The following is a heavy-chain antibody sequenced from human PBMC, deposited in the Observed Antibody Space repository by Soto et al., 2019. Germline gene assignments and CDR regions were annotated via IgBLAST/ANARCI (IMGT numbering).Heavy chain of an antibody. CDR1: GGSISSGDYY. V-gene: IGHV4-30-4*01. CDR2: MYSSGTT. Sequence: QVQLQESGPGLVKPSQTLSLTCTVSGGSISSGDYYWSWIRQPPGKGLEWIGYMYSSGTTYYNPSLKSRVTISVDTSKNQFSLRLNSVTAADTAVYYCARDFSGFSSSWWYFDYLGQGALVTVSS. CDR3: ARDFSGFSSSWWYFDY. D-gene: IGHD6-13*01. J-gene: IGHJ4*02.